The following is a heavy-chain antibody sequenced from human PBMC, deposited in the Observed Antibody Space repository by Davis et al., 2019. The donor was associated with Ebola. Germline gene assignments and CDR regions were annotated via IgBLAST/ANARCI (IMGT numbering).Heavy chain of an antibody. Sequence: PGGSLRLSCAASGFTFSSYSMNWVRQAPGKGLEWVSYISSSSSTIYYADSVKGRFTISRDNAKNSLYLQMNSLRDEDTAVYYCARGPLTAMVWEGHFDYWGQGTLVTVSS. J-gene: IGHJ4*02. D-gene: IGHD5-18*01. CDR3: ARGPLTAMVWEGHFDY. CDR2: ISSSSSTI. V-gene: IGHV3-48*02. CDR1: GFTFSSYS.